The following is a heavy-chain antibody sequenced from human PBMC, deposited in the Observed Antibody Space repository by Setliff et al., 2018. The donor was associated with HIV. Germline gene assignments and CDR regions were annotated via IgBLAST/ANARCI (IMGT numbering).Heavy chain of an antibody. Sequence: NPSETLSLTCTVSGGSISSRSYYWGWLRQPPGKGLEWIGSVYYSGTTYFNPSLKSRLTMSIDTSRNQFSLELNSVTAADTATYYCARETVGTMRAFDVWGLGTMVTVSS. J-gene: IGHJ3*01. CDR1: GGSISSRSYY. V-gene: IGHV4-39*07. CDR2: VYYSGTT. D-gene: IGHD1-26*01. CDR3: ARETVGTMRAFDV.